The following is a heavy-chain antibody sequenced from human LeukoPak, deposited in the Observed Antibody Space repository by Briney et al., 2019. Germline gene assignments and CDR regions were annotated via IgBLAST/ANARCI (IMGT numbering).Heavy chain of an antibody. J-gene: IGHJ6*02. CDR2: INHSGST. CDR1: GGSISSSSSY. D-gene: IGHD6-13*01. Sequence: SETLSLTCTVSGGSISSSSSYWGWIRQPPGKGLEWIGEINHSGSTNYNPSLKSRVTISVDTSKNQFSLKLSSVTAADTAVYYCARLSSSSWYYYYYGMDVWGQGTTVTVSS. CDR3: ARLSSSSWYYYYYGMDV. V-gene: IGHV4-39*07.